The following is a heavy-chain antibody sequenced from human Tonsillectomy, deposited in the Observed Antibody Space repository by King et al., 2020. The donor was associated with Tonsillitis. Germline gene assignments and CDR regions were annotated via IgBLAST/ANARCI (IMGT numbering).Heavy chain of an antibody. CDR1: GFTFSSYA. CDR2: ISYDGSNK. Sequence: VQLVESGGGVVQPGRSLRLSCAASGFTFSSYAMHWVRQAPGKGLEWVAVISYDGSNKYYAYSVKGRFTISRDNSKNTLYLQMNSLRAEDTAVYYCARDINDFWSGSIGWFDPWGQGTLVTVSS. V-gene: IGHV3-30-3*01. D-gene: IGHD3-3*01. J-gene: IGHJ5*02. CDR3: ARDINDFWSGSIGWFDP.